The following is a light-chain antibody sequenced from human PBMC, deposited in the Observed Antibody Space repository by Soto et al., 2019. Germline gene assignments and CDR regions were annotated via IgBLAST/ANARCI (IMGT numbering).Light chain of an antibody. CDR1: RSDVGGCNL. CDR2: DDN. V-gene: IGLV2-23*01. CDR3: SSYAGRITLV. Sequence: QSGLTQTASVSGSPGQSITMSCTGSRSDVGGCNLVYWYQQHPGKAPKLLISDDNKRPSGVSDRFSGSKSGNTASLTISGLQAEDEGDYYCSSYAGRITLVFGGGTKLTVL. J-gene: IGLJ2*01.